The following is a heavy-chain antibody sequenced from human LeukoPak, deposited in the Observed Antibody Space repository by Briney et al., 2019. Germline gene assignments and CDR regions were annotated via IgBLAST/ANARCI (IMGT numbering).Heavy chain of an antibody. CDR1: GFIFHDYA. CDR2: ISWNSGSI. V-gene: IGHV3-9*01. CDR3: AKEPGEYGSGSYDY. J-gene: IGHJ4*02. D-gene: IGHD3-10*01. Sequence: GGSLRLSCAASGFIFHDYAMFWVRQAPGKGLEWVSGISWNSGSIGYADSVKGRFTISRDNAKNSLYLQMNSLRAEDTALYYCAKEPGEYGSGSYDYWGQGTLVTVSS.